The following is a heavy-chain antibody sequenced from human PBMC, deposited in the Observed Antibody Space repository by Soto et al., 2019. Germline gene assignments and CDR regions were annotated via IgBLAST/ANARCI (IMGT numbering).Heavy chain of an antibody. D-gene: IGHD6-13*01. J-gene: IGHJ4*02. CDR2: IYYSGST. Sequence: WIRQPPGKGLEWIGSIYYSGSTYYNPSLKSRVTISVDTSKNQFSLKLSSVTAADTAVYYCARSTPGIAAAGDYWGQGTLVTVSS. V-gene: IGHV4-39*01. CDR3: ARSTPGIAAAGDY.